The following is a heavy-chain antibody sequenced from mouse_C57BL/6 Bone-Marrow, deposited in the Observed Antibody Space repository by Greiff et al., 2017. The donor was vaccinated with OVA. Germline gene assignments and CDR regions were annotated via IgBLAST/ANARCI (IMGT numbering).Heavy chain of an antibody. V-gene: IGHV14-4*01. Sequence: EVQLQQSGAELVRPGASVKLSCTASGFNIKDDYMHWVKQRPEQGLEWIGWIDPENGDTDYASKFQGKATITADTSSNTAYLQLSSLTSEDTAVYYCTTSESGDYWGQGTTLTVSS. CDR3: TTSESGDY. CDR1: GFNIKDDY. J-gene: IGHJ2*01. CDR2: IDPENGDT.